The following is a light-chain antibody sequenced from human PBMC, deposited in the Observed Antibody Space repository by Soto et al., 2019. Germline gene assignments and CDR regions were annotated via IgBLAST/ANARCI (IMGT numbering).Light chain of an antibody. CDR3: QVWYSSTDLYV. J-gene: IGLJ1*01. Sequence: SYELTQPPSVSVAPGQTARITCGGNNIGSESVHWYQQRPGQAPVLVVYDDSDRPSGIPERFSGSNSANTATLTIRRVEAGDEADYYCQVWYSSTDLYVFGSGTKVTVL. CDR2: DDS. CDR1: NIGSES. V-gene: IGLV3-21*02.